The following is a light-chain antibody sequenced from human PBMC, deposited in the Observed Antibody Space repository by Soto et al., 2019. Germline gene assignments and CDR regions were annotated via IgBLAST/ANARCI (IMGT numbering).Light chain of an antibody. CDR1: QSVSSH. V-gene: IGKV1-39*01. CDR2: AAS. Sequence: DIQMTQSPSSLSASVGDRVTITCRASQSVSSHLNWYQQKPGKAPKLLIYAASTLQTGVPSRFSGSGSGTDCTLTISSLQPEDVTTYYCQKYNSAPWTLGQGTKVDIK. CDR3: QKYNSAPWT. J-gene: IGKJ1*01.